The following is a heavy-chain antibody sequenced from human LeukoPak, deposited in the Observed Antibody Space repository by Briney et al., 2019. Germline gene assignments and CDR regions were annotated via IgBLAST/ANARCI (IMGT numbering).Heavy chain of an antibody. Sequence: PGGSLRLSCVASGFTVSSNYMSWVRQAPGKGLEWVSAIFSGGSTFYADSVTGRFTISRDNSKNTVYLEMNGLRAEDTAVYYCARDLKTSGWYGDFDYWGQGTLVTVSS. V-gene: IGHV3-53*01. CDR2: IFSGGST. J-gene: IGHJ4*02. CDR1: GFTVSSNY. CDR3: ARDLKTSGWYGDFDY. D-gene: IGHD6-19*01.